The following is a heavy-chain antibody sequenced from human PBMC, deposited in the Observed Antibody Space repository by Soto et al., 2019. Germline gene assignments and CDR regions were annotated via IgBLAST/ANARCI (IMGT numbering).Heavy chain of an antibody. CDR3: ARDLLYGDSHFDY. J-gene: IGHJ4*02. CDR2: INAGNGNT. CDR1: GYTFTGYA. V-gene: IGHV1-3*01. D-gene: IGHD4-17*01. Sequence: ASVKVSCKASGYTFTGYAMHWVRQAPGQRLEWMGWINAGNGNTKYSQKFQGRVTITRDTSASTAYMELSSLRAEVTAVYYCARDLLYGDSHFDYWGQGTLVTVSS.